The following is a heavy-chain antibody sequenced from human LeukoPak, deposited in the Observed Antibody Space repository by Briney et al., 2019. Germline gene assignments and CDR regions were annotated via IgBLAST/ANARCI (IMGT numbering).Heavy chain of an antibody. CDR2: IYPGDSDT. Sequence: KPGESLKISCKGSGYSFTSYWIGWVRQMPGKGLEWRGIIYPGDSDTRYSPSFQGQVTISADKSISTAYLQWSSLKASDTAMYYCASQDYYDSMKNDAFDIWGQGTMVTVSS. J-gene: IGHJ3*02. D-gene: IGHD3-22*01. CDR3: ASQDYYDSMKNDAFDI. V-gene: IGHV5-51*03. CDR1: GYSFTSYW.